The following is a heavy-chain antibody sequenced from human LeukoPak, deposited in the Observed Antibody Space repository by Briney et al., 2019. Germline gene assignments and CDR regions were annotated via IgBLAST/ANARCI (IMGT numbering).Heavy chain of an antibody. CDR2: INHSGST. J-gene: IGHJ6*03. CDR1: GGSFSGYY. V-gene: IGHV4-34*01. CDR3: ARGRGCSSTSCYYYYYYMDV. Sequence: SETLSLTCAVYGGSFSGYYWSWIRQPPGKGLEWIGEINHSGSTNYNPSLKSRVTISVDTSKNQFSLKLSSVTAAGTAVYYCARGRGCSSTSCYYYYYYMDVWGKGTTVTVSS. D-gene: IGHD2-2*01.